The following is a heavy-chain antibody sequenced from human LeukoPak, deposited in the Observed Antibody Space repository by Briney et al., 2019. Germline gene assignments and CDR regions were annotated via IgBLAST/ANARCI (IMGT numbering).Heavy chain of an antibody. D-gene: IGHD1-26*01. Sequence: GGSLRLSCAASGFTFSSHWMHWVRHAPGKGLVWVSRINSDGSSTSYADSVKGRFTISRDNAKNTLYLQMNSLRAEDTAVYYCARDQWELLRYYYYYMDVWGKGTTVTISS. CDR1: GFTFSSHW. V-gene: IGHV3-74*01. J-gene: IGHJ6*03. CDR3: ARDQWELLRYYYYYMDV. CDR2: INSDGSST.